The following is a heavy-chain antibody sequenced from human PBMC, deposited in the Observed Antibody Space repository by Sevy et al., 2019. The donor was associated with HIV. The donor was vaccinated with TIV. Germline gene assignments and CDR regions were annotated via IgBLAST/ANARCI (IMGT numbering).Heavy chain of an antibody. V-gene: IGHV3-48*02. CDR2: FDRTDIT. Sequence: GGSLRLSCEASGFTLSSYTMNWVRQSPEKGLEWVATFDRTDITHYADSAKGRFIISRDTAKNSLFLQMNSLQDDDTAMYFCVRDERAIASHFDYWGRGTLVTVSS. CDR1: GFTLSSYT. J-gene: IGHJ4*02. D-gene: IGHD2-21*01. CDR3: VRDERAIASHFDY.